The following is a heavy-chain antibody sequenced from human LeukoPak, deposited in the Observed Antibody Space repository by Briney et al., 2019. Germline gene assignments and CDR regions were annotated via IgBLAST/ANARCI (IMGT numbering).Heavy chain of an antibody. D-gene: IGHD2-15*01. V-gene: IGHV4-34*01. Sequence: IPSETLSLTCAVYGGSFSGYYWSWIRQPPGKGLEWIGEINHSGSTNYNPSLKSRVTISVDTSKNQFSLKLSSVTAADTAVYYCARGSPYCSGGSCKITHFDYWGQGTLVTVSS. CDR3: ARGSPYCSGGSCKITHFDY. CDR2: INHSGST. J-gene: IGHJ4*02. CDR1: GGSFSGYY.